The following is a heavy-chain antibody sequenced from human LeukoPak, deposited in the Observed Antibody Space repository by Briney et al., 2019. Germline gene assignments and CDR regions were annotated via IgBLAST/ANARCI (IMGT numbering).Heavy chain of an antibody. Sequence: PGGSLRLSCAASGFTFSSYGMHWVRQAPGKGLEWVAVISYDGSNEYYADSVKGRFTISRDNSKNTLYLQMNGLRAEDTAVYYCAGSSVAPVIGGQGTLVTVSS. CDR3: AGSSVAPVI. J-gene: IGHJ4*02. CDR1: GFTFSSYG. CDR2: ISYDGSNE. D-gene: IGHD6-19*01. V-gene: IGHV3-30*03.